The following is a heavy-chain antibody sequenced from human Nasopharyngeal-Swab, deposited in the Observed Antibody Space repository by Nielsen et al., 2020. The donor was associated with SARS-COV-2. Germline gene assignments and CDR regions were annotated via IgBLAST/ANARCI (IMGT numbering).Heavy chain of an antibody. CDR2: TIPIFGTA. CDR3: ARAMSGYSYSDAFDI. D-gene: IGHD5-18*01. J-gene: IGHJ3*02. CDR1: GGTFSSYA. V-gene: IGHV1-69*13. Sequence: SVKVSCKASGGTFSSYAISWVRQAPGQGLEWMGGTIPIFGTANYAQKFQGRVTITADESTSTAYMELSSLRSEDTAVYYCARAMSGYSYSDAFDIWGQGTMVTVSS.